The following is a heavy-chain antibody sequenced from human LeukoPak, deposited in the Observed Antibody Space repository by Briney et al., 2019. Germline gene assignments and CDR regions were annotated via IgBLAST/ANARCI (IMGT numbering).Heavy chain of an antibody. CDR3: ARDSGDPSWNYAWYYFDY. Sequence: SVKVSCKASGYTFTSYGISWVRQAPGQGLEWMGGIIPIFGTANYAQKFQGRVTITADESTSTAYMELSSLRSEDTAVYYCARDSGDPSWNYAWYYFDYWGQGTLVTVSS. CDR2: IIPIFGTA. D-gene: IGHD1-7*01. CDR1: GYTFTSYG. V-gene: IGHV1-69*13. J-gene: IGHJ4*02.